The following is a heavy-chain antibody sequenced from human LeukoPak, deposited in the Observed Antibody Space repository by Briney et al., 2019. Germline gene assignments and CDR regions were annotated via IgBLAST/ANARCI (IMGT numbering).Heavy chain of an antibody. D-gene: IGHD3-22*01. V-gene: IGHV3-11*06. J-gene: IGHJ3*02. Sequence: PGGSLRLSCAASGFTFSDYYMSWIRQAPGKGLEWVSSITSSSSYTNYADSVKGRFTISRDNAKNSLYLQMNSLRAEDTAVYYCARDMIVVVMGDAFDIWGQGTMVTVSS. CDR1: GFTFSDYY. CDR3: ARDMIVVVMGDAFDI. CDR2: ITSSSSYT.